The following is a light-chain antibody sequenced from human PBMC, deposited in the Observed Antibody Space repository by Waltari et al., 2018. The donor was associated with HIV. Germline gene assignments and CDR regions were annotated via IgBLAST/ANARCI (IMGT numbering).Light chain of an antibody. J-gene: IGLJ2*01. CDR3: AAWDDTLTVV. CDR1: SPNIGTNY. Sequence: QSVLTQTPSASGTPGQSVTISCSGTSPNIGTNYVYWYQQFPGTAPKLLIYRNNKRPSGVPDRFSGSKSGTSASLAISGLRSDDEADYYCAAWDDTLTVVFGGGTKLTVL. V-gene: IGLV1-47*01. CDR2: RNN.